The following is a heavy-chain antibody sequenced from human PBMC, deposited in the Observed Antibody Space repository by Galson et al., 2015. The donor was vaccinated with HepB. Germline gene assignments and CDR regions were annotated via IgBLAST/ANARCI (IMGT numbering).Heavy chain of an antibody. CDR3: ARGLDSSSWYKRKSVWYFDL. CDR1: GDSVSSNSAA. J-gene: IGHJ2*01. Sequence: CAISGDSVSSNSAAWNWIRQSPSRGLEWLGRTYYRSKWYNDYAVSVKSRITINPDTSKNQFSLQLNSVTPEDTAVYYCARGLDSSSWYKRKSVWYFDLWGRGTLVTASS. D-gene: IGHD6-13*01. V-gene: IGHV6-1*01. CDR2: TYYRSKWYN.